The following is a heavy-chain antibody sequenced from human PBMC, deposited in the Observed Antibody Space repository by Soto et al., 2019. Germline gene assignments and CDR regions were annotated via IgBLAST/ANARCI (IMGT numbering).Heavy chain of an antibody. CDR1: GYTFTSYA. J-gene: IGHJ4*02. CDR2: INASNGNT. Sequence: AASVKVSCKASGYTFTSYAMHWVRQAPGQRLEWMGWINASNGNTKYLQKFQGRLTMTRDKSTRTAFLELSSLRPEDTAVYYCTRGGRESNWNDGNFEYWGQGTQVTVSS. CDR3: TRGGRESNWNDGNFEY. V-gene: IGHV1-3*01. D-gene: IGHD1-20*01.